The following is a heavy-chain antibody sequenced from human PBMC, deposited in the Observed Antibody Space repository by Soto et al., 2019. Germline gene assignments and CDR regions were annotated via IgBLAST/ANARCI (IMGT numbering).Heavy chain of an antibody. CDR2: ISTYNGNT. CDR1: GYTFTTYG. J-gene: IGHJ4*02. V-gene: IGHV1-18*01. Sequence: QVQLVQSGAEVKKPGASVKVSCKASGYTFTTYGMSWVRQAPGQGLDWMGWISTYNGNTKYAERLQGRVTMTTDTTTSTAYMELRSLRSDDTAVYYCARGATDYYDNSGNYVLDNWGQGPLVTVSS. D-gene: IGHD3-22*01. CDR3: ARGATDYYDNSGNYVLDN.